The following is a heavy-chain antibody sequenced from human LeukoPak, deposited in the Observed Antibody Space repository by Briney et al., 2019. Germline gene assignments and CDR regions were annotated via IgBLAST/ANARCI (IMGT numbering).Heavy chain of an antibody. CDR3: ARLGITGTTPPDY. J-gene: IGHJ4*02. V-gene: IGHV4-59*08. Sequence: SETLSLTCTVSGGSISSYYWSWIRQPPGKGLEWIGYIYYSGSTNYNPSLKSRVTISVDSSKNKFFLKLSSVTAADTAVYYCARLGITGTTPPDYWGQGTLVTVS. D-gene: IGHD1-7*01. CDR2: IYYSGST. CDR1: GGSISSYY.